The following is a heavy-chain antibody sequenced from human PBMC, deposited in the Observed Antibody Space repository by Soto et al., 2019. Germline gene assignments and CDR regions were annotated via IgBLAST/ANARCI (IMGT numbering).Heavy chain of an antibody. CDR2: ISWNSGSI. D-gene: IGHD4-4*01. J-gene: IGHJ6*02. Sequence: GGSLRLSCAASGFTFDDYAMHWVRQAPGKGLEWVSGISWNSGSIGYADSVKGRFTISRDNAKNSLYLQMNSLRAEDTALYYCAKDILSNHEYYYYYGMDVWGRGT. CDR1: GFTFDDYA. V-gene: IGHV3-9*01. CDR3: AKDILSNHEYYYYYGMDV.